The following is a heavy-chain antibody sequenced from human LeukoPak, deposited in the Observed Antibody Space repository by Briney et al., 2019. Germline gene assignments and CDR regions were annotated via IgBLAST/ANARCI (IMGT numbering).Heavy chain of an antibody. Sequence: PSETLSLTCTVSGGSISSYYWSWIRQPPGKGLEWIGYIYYSGSTNYNPSLKSRVTISVDTSKNQFSLKLSSVTAADTAVYYCARLVPGAYGSGSYYTLYAFDIWGQGTMVTVSS. V-gene: IGHV4-59*08. CDR2: IYYSGST. D-gene: IGHD3-10*01. CDR3: ARLVPGAYGSGSYYTLYAFDI. CDR1: GGSISSYY. J-gene: IGHJ3*02.